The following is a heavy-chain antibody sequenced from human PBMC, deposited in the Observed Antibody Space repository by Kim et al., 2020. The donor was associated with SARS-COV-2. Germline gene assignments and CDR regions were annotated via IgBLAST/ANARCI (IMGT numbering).Heavy chain of an antibody. Sequence: GGSLRLSCAASGFTFSTSPMGWVRQAPGEGLEWVSRISWDGTRTYYADSVKGRVTISSDKSKNTVYLHMNNLRVEDTAVYYCAKGGTNSGFDYWGQGALVTVSS. D-gene: IGHD2-8*01. CDR3: AKGGTNSGFDY. CDR1: GFTFSTSP. V-gene: IGHV3-23*01. J-gene: IGHJ4*02. CDR2: ISWDGTRT.